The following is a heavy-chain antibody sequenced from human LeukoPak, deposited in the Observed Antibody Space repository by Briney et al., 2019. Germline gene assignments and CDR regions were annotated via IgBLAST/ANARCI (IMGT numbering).Heavy chain of an antibody. CDR1: GDTVSSNSAA. CDR2: TYYRSKWFN. D-gene: IGHD6-13*01. CDR3: TGEPEQQLVRAWFDP. J-gene: IGHJ5*02. Sequence: SQTLSLTCVISGDTVSSNSAAWNWIRQSPSRGLEWLGRTYYRSKWFNDYAVSVKSRITIKPDTSKNQFSLQLNSVTPEDTAVYYCTGEPEQQLVRAWFDPWGQGTLVTVSS. V-gene: IGHV6-1*01.